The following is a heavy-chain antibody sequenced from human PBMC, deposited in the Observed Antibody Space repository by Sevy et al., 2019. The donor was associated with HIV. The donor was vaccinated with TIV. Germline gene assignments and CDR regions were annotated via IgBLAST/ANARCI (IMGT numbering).Heavy chain of an antibody. J-gene: IGHJ6*02. D-gene: IGHD2-2*01. V-gene: IGHV3-23*01. Sequence: GGSLRLSCAASGFTFSSYAMSWVRQAPGKGLEWVSAISGSGGSTYYADSMKGRFTISRDNSKNTLYLQMNSLRAEDTAVYYCAKATIVVVPAAPDYGMDVWGQGTTVTVSS. CDR2: ISGSGGST. CDR3: AKATIVVVPAAPDYGMDV. CDR1: GFTFSSYA.